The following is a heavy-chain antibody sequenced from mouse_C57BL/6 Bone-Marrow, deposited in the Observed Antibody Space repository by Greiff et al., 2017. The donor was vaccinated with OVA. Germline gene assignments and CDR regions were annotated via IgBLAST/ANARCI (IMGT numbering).Heavy chain of an antibody. D-gene: IGHD1-1*01. CDR2: IYPRSGNT. CDR3: ARTPLLLRPFDD. Sequence: QVQLQQSGAELARPGASVKLSCKASGYTFTSYGISWVKQRTGQGLEWIGEIYPRSGNTYYNEKFKGKATLTADKSSSTAYMELRSLTSEDSAVYFCARTPLLLRPFDDWGQGTTLTVSS. V-gene: IGHV1-81*01. J-gene: IGHJ2*01. CDR1: GYTFTSYG.